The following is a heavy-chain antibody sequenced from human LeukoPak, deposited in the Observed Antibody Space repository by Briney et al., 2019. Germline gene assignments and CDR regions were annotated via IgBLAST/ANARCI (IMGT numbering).Heavy chain of an antibody. CDR3: AKGPLPRIDY. CDR2: ISGSGGST. J-gene: IGHJ4*02. Sequence: AGGSLRLSCAASGFTFSSYGMSWVRQAPGKGLEWVSAISGSGGSTYYADSVKGRFTISRDNSKNTLYLQMNSLRAEDTAVYYCAKGPLPRIDYWGQGTLVTVSS. V-gene: IGHV3-23*01. CDR1: GFTFSSYG.